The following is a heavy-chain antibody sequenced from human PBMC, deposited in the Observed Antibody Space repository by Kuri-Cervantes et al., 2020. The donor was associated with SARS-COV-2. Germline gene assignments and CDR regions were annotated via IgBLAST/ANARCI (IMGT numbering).Heavy chain of an antibody. CDR1: GFTFSSYG. D-gene: IGHD3-22*01. V-gene: IGHV3-30*19. J-gene: IGHJ4*02. Sequence: GGSLRLSCAASGFTFSSYGMHWVRQAPGKGLEWVAFISYDGSNKYYADSVKGRFTISRDNSKNTLYLQMNSLRAEDTAVYYCARDLSGYPVDYWGQGTLVTVSS. CDR3: ARDLSGYPVDY. CDR2: ISYDGSNK.